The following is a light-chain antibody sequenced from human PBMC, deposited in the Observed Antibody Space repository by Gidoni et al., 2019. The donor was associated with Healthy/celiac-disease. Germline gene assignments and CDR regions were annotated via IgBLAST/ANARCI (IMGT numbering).Light chain of an antibody. CDR2: GAS. CDR3: QQYGSSLTWT. V-gene: IGKV3-20*01. J-gene: IGKJ1*01. CDR1: QSVSSSY. Sequence: IVFTQSPGTLSLSPGERATLSCRASQSVSSSYLAWYQQKPGQAPRLLIYGASSRATGIPDRFSGSGSGTDFTLTISRLEPEDVAVYYCQQYGSSLTWTFGQGTKVEIK.